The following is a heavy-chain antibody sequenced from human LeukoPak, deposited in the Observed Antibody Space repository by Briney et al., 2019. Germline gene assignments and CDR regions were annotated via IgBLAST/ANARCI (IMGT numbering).Heavy chain of an antibody. V-gene: IGHV1-18*01. CDR2: ISAYNGNT. J-gene: IGHJ4*02. Sequence: GASVKVSCKASGYTFTSYGISWVRQAPGQGLEWMGWISAYNGNTNYAQKLQGRVTMTTDTSTSTAYMGLRSLRSDDTAVYYCARDERFWLRLGELSLSDYWGQGTLVTVSS. D-gene: IGHD3-16*02. CDR1: GYTFTSYG. CDR3: ARDERFWLRLGELSLSDY.